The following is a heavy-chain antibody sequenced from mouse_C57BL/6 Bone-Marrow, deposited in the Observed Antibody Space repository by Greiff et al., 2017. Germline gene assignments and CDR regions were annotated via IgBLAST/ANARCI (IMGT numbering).Heavy chain of an antibody. Sequence: EVQGVESGGGLVQPKGSLKLSCAASGFSFNTYAMNWVRQAPGKGLEWVARIRSESNNYATYYADSVKDRFTISRDDSESMLYLQMNNLKTEDTAMYYCVRHDSSGSFAYWGQGTLVTVSA. CDR1: GFSFNTYA. V-gene: IGHV10-1*01. D-gene: IGHD3-2*02. CDR2: IRSESNNYAT. CDR3: VRHDSSGSFAY. J-gene: IGHJ3*01.